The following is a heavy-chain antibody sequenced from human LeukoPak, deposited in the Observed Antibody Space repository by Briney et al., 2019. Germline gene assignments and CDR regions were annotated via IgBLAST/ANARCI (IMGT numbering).Heavy chain of an antibody. CDR2: IKQDGSEK. D-gene: IGHD5-24*01. Sequence: PGGSLRLSSAVSGFTYSNFWTIWVPQAPGKGLVGVGNIKQDGSEKRYTDSVRGRFSISRDNAQTSLYLQMNSLRAGDTAVYYCARASDPWLQLTWGQGTLVTVSS. J-gene: IGHJ5*02. CDR1: GFTYSNFW. CDR3: ARASDPWLQLT. V-gene: IGHV3-7*05.